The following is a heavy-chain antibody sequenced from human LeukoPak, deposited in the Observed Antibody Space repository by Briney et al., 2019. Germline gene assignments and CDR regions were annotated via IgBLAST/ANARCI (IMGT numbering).Heavy chain of an antibody. CDR1: GGSISSYY. CDR3: ARGRTAVAGPGAFDI. J-gene: IGHJ3*02. Sequence: SETLSLTCTVSGGSISSYYWSWIRQPAGKGLEWIGRIYTSGSTNYNPSLKSRVTISVDTSKNQFSLKLSSVTAADTAVYYCARGRTAVAGPGAFDIWGQGTMVTVSS. CDR2: IYTSGST. D-gene: IGHD6-19*01. V-gene: IGHV4-4*07.